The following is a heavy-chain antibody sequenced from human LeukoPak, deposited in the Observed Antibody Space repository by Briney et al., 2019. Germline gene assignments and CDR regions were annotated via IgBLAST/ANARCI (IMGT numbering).Heavy chain of an antibody. CDR2: IIPIFGTA. J-gene: IGHJ4*02. D-gene: IGHD1-1*01. Sequence: SVKVSCKASGYTFTGYYMHWVRQAPGQGLEWMGGIIPIFGTANYAQKFQGRVTITADESTSTAYMELSSLRSDDTAVYYCARGVREVGRYGYWGQGTLVTVSS. CDR1: GYTFTGYY. V-gene: IGHV1-69*13. CDR3: ARGVREVGRYGY.